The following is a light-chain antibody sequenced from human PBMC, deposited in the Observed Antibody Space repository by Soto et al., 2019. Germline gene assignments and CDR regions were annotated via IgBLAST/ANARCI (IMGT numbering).Light chain of an antibody. V-gene: IGKV3-15*01. Sequence: ELVMTQSPATLSVSAGERATLCCRASQSVSSNLAWYQQKPXQAPRLXXYGASTRATGIPARFSGSGSGTEFTLTISSLQSEDFAVYYCQQYKNWPTITFGQGTRLEIK. CDR3: QQYKNWPTIT. CDR1: QSVSSN. J-gene: IGKJ5*01. CDR2: GAS.